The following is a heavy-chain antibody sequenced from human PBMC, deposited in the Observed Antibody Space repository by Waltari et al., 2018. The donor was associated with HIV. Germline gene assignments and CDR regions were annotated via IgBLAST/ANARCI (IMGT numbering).Heavy chain of an antibody. Sequence: QVQLVQSGAEVKQPESSVKVTCKASGGTFRSFGINWVRQAPGQGLEWMGGIIPMSGTTNYAQKFQDRITIAADESTSTGYMELGSLRSDDTAVYYCARVSEDEKALFFDYWGQGTVVTVSS. V-gene: IGHV1-69*01. CDR3: ARVSEDEKALFFDY. CDR2: IIPMSGTT. CDR1: GGTFRSFG. J-gene: IGHJ4*02. D-gene: IGHD6-25*01.